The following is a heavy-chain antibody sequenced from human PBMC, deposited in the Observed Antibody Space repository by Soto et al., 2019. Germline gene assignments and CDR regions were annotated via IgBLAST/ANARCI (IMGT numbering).Heavy chain of an antibody. CDR3: ARPPIVATIVNYYYGMDV. CDR1: GGTFSSYA. V-gene: IGHV1-69*12. Sequence: QVQLVQSGAEVKKPGSSVKVSCKASGGTFSSYAISWVRQAPGQGLEWMGGIIPIFGTADYAQKFQGRVTITADESTSTAYRELSSLRSEDTAVYYCARPPIVATIVNYYYGMDVWGQGTTVTVSS. D-gene: IGHD5-12*01. CDR2: IIPIFGTA. J-gene: IGHJ6*02.